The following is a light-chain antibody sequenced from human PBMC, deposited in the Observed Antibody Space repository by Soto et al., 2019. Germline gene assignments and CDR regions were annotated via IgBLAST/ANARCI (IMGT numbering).Light chain of an antibody. CDR3: QQYNNWPPEYT. Sequence: EIVMTQSPATLSVSPGERATLSCRASQSVSSNLAWYQQKPGQAPRLLIYGASTRATGIPARFSGSGSGTELTLTISRLKSEDFAVYYCQQYNNWPPEYTFGQGTKLEIK. V-gene: IGKV3-15*01. CDR1: QSVSSN. CDR2: GAS. J-gene: IGKJ2*01.